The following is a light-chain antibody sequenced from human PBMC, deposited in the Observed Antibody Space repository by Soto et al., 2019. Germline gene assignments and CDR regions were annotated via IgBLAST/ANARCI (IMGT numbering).Light chain of an antibody. CDR3: QQYGGSPTT. J-gene: IGKJ5*01. Sequence: EIVLTQSPGTLSLSPGERTTLSCRASQSVSSNFLAWYKQRPGQAPRLLIDGASSRAAAIPARFIGSGSATDFTLTISRLEPEDFAVYYCQQYGGSPTTFGQGTRLEIK. V-gene: IGKV3-20*01. CDR1: QSVSSNF. CDR2: GAS.